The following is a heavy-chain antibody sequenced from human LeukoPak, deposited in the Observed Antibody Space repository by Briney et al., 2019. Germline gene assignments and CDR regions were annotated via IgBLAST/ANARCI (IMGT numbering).Heavy chain of an antibody. CDR3: ARSPYYYYSMDV. J-gene: IGHJ6*03. CDR1: GYTFTGYY. V-gene: IGHV1-2*02. Sequence: ASVKVSCKASGYTFTGYYMHWVRQAPGQGLEWMGWINPNSGGTNYAQKFQGRVTMTRDTSISTAYMELSRLGSDDTAVYYCARSPYYYYSMDVWGKGTTVTVSS. CDR2: INPNSGGT.